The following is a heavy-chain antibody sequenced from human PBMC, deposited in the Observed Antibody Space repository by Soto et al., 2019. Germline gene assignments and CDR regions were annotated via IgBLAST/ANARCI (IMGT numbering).Heavy chain of an antibody. CDR2: ISGSSDNI. J-gene: IGHJ5*02. Sequence: EESLRLSCAASGFTFSDYFMSWIRQAPGKGLKWVSFISGSSDNIKYADSVKGRFTISRDNAKNSLYLQMNSLRAEDTAVYYCVRDSARIVVVPRVDGDNWLDPWGQGTLVTVSS. CDR3: VRDSARIVVVPRVDGDNWLDP. CDR1: GFTFSDYF. D-gene: IGHD2-2*01. V-gene: IGHV3-11*06.